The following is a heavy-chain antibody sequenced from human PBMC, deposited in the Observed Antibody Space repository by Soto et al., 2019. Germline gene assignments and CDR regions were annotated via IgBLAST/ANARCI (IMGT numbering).Heavy chain of an antibody. V-gene: IGHV3-66*01. Sequence: EEQLVESGGDLVQPGGSLRLSCAASGFTVSNNYMSWVRQAPGKGLEWVSLIYSGGSTYYADSVKGRFTISRDSSKNTLYLQMNSLRAEDTAMYYCAAYSHKGYWRQGTLVPVSS. J-gene: IGHJ4*02. D-gene: IGHD3-16*01. CDR1: GFTVSNNY. CDR3: AAYSHKGY. CDR2: IYSGGST.